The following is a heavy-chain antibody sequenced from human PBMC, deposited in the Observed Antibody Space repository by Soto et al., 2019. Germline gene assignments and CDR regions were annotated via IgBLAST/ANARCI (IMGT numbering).Heavy chain of an antibody. D-gene: IGHD6-6*01. V-gene: IGHV4-34*01. CDR1: GGSFSGYY. Sequence: QVQLQQWGAGLLKPSETLSLTCAVYGGSFSGYYWSWIRQPPGKGLEWIGEINHSGSTNYNPSLKSRVTISVDTSKNQFSRKLSSVTAADTAVYYCARGLTRSIAARRCWFDPWGQGTLVTVSS. J-gene: IGHJ5*02. CDR3: ARGLTRSIAARRCWFDP. CDR2: INHSGST.